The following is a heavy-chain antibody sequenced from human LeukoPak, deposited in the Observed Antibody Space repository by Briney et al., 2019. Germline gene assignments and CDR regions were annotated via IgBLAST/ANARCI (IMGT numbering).Heavy chain of an antibody. CDR2: ISGSGGST. CDR1: AFTFSSYA. D-gene: IGHD3-9*01. J-gene: IGHJ6*02. CDR3: AKDPDYDILTGWDV. V-gene: IGHV3-23*01. Sequence: GGSLRLSCAASAFTFSSYAMSWVRQAPGKGLEWVSAISGSGGSTYYADSVKGRFTISRGNSKNTLYLQMNSLRAEDTAVYYCAKDPDYDILTGWDVWGQGTTVTVSS.